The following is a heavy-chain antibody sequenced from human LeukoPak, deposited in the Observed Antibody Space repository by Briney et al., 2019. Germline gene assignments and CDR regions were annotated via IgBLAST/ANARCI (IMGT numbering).Heavy chain of an antibody. CDR1: GDTLSNCG. V-gene: IGHV1-18*01. Sequence: GASVKVSCPASGDTLSNCGVRWVRQAPGQGLEWMGWVNALNGNTNVAQKVQGRLTLTRDTSTGTAHMELRSLTSDDTAVYYCATLQPAAAHFEHWGQGTLVTVST. D-gene: IGHD2-15*01. J-gene: IGHJ1*01. CDR3: ATLQPAAAHFEH. CDR2: VNALNGNT.